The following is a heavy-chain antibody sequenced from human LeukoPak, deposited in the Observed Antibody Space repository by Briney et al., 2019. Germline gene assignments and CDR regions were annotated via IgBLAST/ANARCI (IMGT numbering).Heavy chain of an antibody. Sequence: VASVKVSCKASGYTFTNYGITWVRQAPGQGLEWMGWISPYNGNTNYAQNLQGRVTMTTDTSTTTAYMELRSLGSDDTAVYYCARGGWELYFDYWGQGTLVTVSS. D-gene: IGHD1-26*01. CDR2: ISPYNGNT. CDR3: ARGGWELYFDY. J-gene: IGHJ4*02. CDR1: GYTFTNYG. V-gene: IGHV1-18*01.